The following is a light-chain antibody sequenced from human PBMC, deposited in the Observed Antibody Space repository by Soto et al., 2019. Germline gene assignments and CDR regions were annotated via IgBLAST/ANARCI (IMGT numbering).Light chain of an antibody. Sequence: SGPPWAGATLSCRASQGSGSTLAWYQQKPGQTPRLLICATSIRATGVPARSRGSASGTEFTLTITSLKSGEFAPCYCRNYANWPRAFGGGTKV. J-gene: IGKJ4*01. CDR2: ATS. V-gene: IGKV3-15*01. CDR1: QGSGST. CDR3: RNYANWPRA.